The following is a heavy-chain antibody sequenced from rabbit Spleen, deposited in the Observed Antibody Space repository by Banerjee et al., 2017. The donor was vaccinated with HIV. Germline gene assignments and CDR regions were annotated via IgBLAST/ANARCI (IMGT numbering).Heavy chain of an antibody. CDR2: IYAGSSGST. J-gene: IGHJ3*01. D-gene: IGHD2-1*01. CDR1: GFSFSSYYW. CDR3: ARGSATMTMVITGYYLAL. Sequence: QSLEESGGDLVKPGASLTLTCTASGFSFSSYYWICWVRQAPGKGLEWIACIYAGSSGSTYYANWAKGRFTISKASSTTVTLHMTSLTVADTATYFCARGSATMTMVITGYYLALWGQGTLVTVS. V-gene: IGHV1S40*01.